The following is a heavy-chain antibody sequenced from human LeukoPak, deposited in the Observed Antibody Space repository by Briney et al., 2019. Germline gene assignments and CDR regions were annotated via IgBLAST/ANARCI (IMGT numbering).Heavy chain of an antibody. Sequence: SQTLSLTCTVSGGSISSGGYYWSWIRQPAGKGLEWIGRIYTSGSTNYNPSLKSRVTMSVDTSKNQFSLKLSSVTAADTAVYYCARESMIAAVYYFDYWGQGTLVTVSS. CDR1: GGSISSGGYY. J-gene: IGHJ4*02. CDR2: IYTSGST. V-gene: IGHV4-61*02. CDR3: ARESMIAAVYYFDY. D-gene: IGHD6-25*01.